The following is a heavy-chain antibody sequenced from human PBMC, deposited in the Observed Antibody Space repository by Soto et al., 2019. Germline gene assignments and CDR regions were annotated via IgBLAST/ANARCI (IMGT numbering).Heavy chain of an antibody. Sequence: ASVKVSCKASGYTFTSYGISWVRQAPGQGLEWMGWISAYNGNTNYAQKLQGRVTMTTDTSTSTAYMELRSLRSDDTAVYYCARVGYVFWSGYYENWFDPWGQGTLVTVSS. CDR1: GYTFTSYG. CDR2: ISAYNGNT. CDR3: ARVGYVFWSGYYENWFDP. V-gene: IGHV1-18*01. J-gene: IGHJ5*02. D-gene: IGHD3-3*01.